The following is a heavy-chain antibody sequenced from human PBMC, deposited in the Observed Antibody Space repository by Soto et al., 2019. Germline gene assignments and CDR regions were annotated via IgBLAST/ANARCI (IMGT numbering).Heavy chain of an antibody. V-gene: IGHV1-8*02. J-gene: IGHJ3*02. CDR2: MNPNSGNT. Sequence: ASVKVSCKASGGTFSSYIISWVRQATGQGLEWMGWMNPNSGNTGYAQKFQGRVTMTRNTSISTAYMELSSLRSEDTAVYYCAGRPSGYEINDAFDIWGHGTMVTVSS. CDR1: GGTFSSYI. D-gene: IGHD5-12*01. CDR3: AGRPSGYEINDAFDI.